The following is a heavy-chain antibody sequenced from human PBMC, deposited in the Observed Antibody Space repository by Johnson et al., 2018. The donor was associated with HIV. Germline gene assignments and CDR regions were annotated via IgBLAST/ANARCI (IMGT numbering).Heavy chain of an antibody. CDR1: GFTFSDYY. Sequence: QVQLVESGGGLVQPGGSLRLSCAASGFTFSDYYMSWIRQAPGKGLEWVSYISSSVSNIYYADSVKGRFTISRDNAKNSLYLQMNSLRVEDTAVYYCARSTSSSDDDAFDIWGQGTMVTVSS. V-gene: IGHV3-11*04. CDR2: ISSSVSNI. CDR3: ARSTSSSDDDAFDI. D-gene: IGHD1-1*01. J-gene: IGHJ3*02.